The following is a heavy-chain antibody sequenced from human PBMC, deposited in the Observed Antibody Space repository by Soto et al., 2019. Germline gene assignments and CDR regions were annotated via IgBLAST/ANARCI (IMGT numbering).Heavy chain of an antibody. CDR3: ARGDGGWYGIDY. D-gene: IGHD6-19*01. CDR2: ISAYNGNT. Sequence: QVQLVQSGAEVKKPGASVKVSCKASGYTFTSYGISWVRQAPGQGLEWMGWISAYNGNTNYAQKLQGRVTMTTDKPTSTAYMELRSVGYDDTAVYYCARGDGGWYGIDYWGQGTLVTVSS. V-gene: IGHV1-18*01. J-gene: IGHJ4*02. CDR1: GYTFTSYG.